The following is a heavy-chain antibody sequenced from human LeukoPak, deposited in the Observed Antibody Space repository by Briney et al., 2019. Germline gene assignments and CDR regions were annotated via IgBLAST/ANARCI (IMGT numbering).Heavy chain of an antibody. CDR3: ARAMATVTTEGYYYYYMDV. CDR1: GGTSSTYA. D-gene: IGHD4-11*01. J-gene: IGHJ6*03. V-gene: IGHV1-69*04. CDR2: IIPILGVA. Sequence: SVKVSCKASGGTSSTYAISWVRQAPGQGLEWMGRIIPILGVANFAQKFQGRVSITADKSTSTAYMELSNLRSEDTAVYYCARAMATVTTEGYYYYYMDVWGKGTTVTVSS.